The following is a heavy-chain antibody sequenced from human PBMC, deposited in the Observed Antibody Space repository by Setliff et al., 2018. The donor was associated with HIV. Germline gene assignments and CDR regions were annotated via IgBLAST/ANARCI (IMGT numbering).Heavy chain of an antibody. D-gene: IGHD6-19*01. Sequence: SVKVSCKASGGTFSSYAISWVRQAPGQGLERMGGIIPILGIANYAQKFQGRVTITRDTSASTVYMELGSLRSEDTAIYYCARDGGPGSGWGDYSYYFSMDVWGKGTTVTVSS. J-gene: IGHJ6*03. CDR1: GGTFSSYA. V-gene: IGHV1-69*10. CDR3: ARDGGPGSGWGDYSYYFSMDV. CDR2: IIPILGIA.